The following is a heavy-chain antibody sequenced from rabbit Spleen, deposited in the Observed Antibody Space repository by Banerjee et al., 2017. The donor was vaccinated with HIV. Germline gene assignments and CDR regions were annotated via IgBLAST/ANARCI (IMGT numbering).Heavy chain of an antibody. CDR3: ARGSATMTMVITGYYLNL. D-gene: IGHD2-1*01. CDR2: IAGSSSGFT. Sequence: QEQLKETGGGLVQPGGSLTLSCKGSGFDFSSYWMSWVRQAPGKGLEWIACIAGSSSGFTYSATWAKGRFTCSKTSSTTMTLQMTGLTAADTATYFCARGSATMTMVITGYYLNLWGQGTLVTVS. J-gene: IGHJ4*01. CDR1: GFDFSSYW. V-gene: IGHV1S45*01.